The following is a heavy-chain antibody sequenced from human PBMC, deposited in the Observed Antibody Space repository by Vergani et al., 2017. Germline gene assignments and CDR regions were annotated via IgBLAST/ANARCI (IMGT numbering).Heavy chain of an antibody. D-gene: IGHD3-10*01. Sequence: QVQLAESGGGRVQPGRSLRLSCAASGFSFSSHAIHWVRQAPGKGLEWVAVISNDGSKKYYADSVKGRFTISRDNSKNTLDLQMNSLRTQDTAVYYFAKAGSVTSGSLQYNFYMDVWGKGTTVTVS. CDR2: ISNDGSKK. J-gene: IGHJ6*03. CDR1: GFSFSSHA. CDR3: AKAGSVTSGSLQYNFYMDV. V-gene: IGHV3-30*18.